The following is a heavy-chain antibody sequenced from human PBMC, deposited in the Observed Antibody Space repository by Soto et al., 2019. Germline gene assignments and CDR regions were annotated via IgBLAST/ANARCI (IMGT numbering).Heavy chain of an antibody. CDR2: INPNSGGT. J-gene: IGHJ6*02. V-gene: IGHV1-2*02. CDR1: GYTFTGYY. D-gene: IGHD3-10*01. CDR3: ASPHGETYHYYYYYGMDV. Sequence: ASVKVSCKASGYTFTGYYMHWVRQAPGQGLEWMGWINPNSGGTNYAQKFQGRVTMTRDTSISTAYMELSRLRSDDTAVYYCASPHGETYHYYYYYGMDVWGQGTAVTVSS.